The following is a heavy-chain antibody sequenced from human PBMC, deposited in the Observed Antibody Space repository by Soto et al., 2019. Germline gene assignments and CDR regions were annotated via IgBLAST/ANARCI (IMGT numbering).Heavy chain of an antibody. Sequence: ASVKVSCKASGYTFTSYDINWVRQATGQGLEWMGWMNPNSGDTGYAQKFQGRVTMTRNTSISTAYMELSSLRSEDTAVYYCARERVTMVRGRKGYYYYGMDVWGQGTTVTVYS. D-gene: IGHD3-10*01. V-gene: IGHV1-8*01. CDR1: GYTFTSYD. J-gene: IGHJ6*02. CDR2: MNPNSGDT. CDR3: ARERVTMVRGRKGYYYYGMDV.